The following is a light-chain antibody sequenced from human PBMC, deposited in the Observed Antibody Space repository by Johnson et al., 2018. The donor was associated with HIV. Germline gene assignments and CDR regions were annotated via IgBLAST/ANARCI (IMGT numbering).Light chain of an antibody. CDR3: GTWDGSLSVYV. J-gene: IGLJ1*01. V-gene: IGLV1-51*01. Sequence: QSVLTQPPSVSAAPGQKVTISCSGSSSNIGRNYVSWYQQLPGTAPKLLIYDNNKRPSGIPARFSGSKSATSATLDITGLQTGDEADYYCGTWDGSLSVYVFGAGTEVTVL. CDR1: SSNIGRNY. CDR2: DNN.